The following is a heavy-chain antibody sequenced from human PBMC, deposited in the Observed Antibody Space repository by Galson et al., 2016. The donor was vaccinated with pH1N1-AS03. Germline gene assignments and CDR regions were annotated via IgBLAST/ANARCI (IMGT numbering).Heavy chain of an antibody. D-gene: IGHD2-8*01. CDR1: EFTFSSKW. CDR2: INADGSIT. Sequence: SLRLSCAASEFTFSSKWMHWVRQAPGKGPVWVSRINADGSITSYADSVKGRFTISRDNAKNTLYLPMNSLSAEDTAVYYCARGNGRNFDCWGQGTLVTVSS. CDR3: ARGNGRNFDC. J-gene: IGHJ4*02. V-gene: IGHV3-74*01.